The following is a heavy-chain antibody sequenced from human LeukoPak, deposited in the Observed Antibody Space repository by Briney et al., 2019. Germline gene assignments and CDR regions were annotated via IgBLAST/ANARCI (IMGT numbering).Heavy chain of an antibody. J-gene: IGHJ4*02. CDR2: INPSSGST. D-gene: IGHD5-18*01. CDR3: ARVLGAHRYGSIDH. V-gene: IGHV1-46*01. CDR1: GYTFTTYY. Sequence: ASVKVSCKASGYTFTTYYMHWVRQAPGQGLEWMGIINPSSGSTSYAQKFQGRVTMTRDTSTSTVSMELSSLRSEDTAIYYCARVLGAHRYGSIDHWGQGTLVTVSS.